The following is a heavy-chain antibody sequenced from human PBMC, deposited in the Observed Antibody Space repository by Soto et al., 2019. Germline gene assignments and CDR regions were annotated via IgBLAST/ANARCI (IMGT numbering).Heavy chain of an antibody. CDR2: ISYDGSNK. CDR3: AKGARGVYYDILTGPSSRMDV. J-gene: IGHJ6*02. D-gene: IGHD3-9*01. Sequence: PGGSLRLSCAASGFTFSSYGMHWVRQAPGKGLEWVAVISYDGSNKYYADSVKGRFTISRDNSKNTLYLQMNSLRAEDTAVYYCAKGARGVYYDILTGPSSRMDVWGQGTTVTVS. CDR1: GFTFSSYG. V-gene: IGHV3-30*18.